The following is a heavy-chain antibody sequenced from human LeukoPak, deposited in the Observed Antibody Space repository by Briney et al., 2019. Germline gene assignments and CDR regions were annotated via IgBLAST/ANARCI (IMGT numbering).Heavy chain of an antibody. D-gene: IGHD6-13*01. CDR3: ARGIASSRSVAIDL. V-gene: IGHV3-74*01. CDR2: LSGDGSTT. J-gene: IGHJ4*02. CDR1: EFPFSSHW. Sequence: PGGSLRLSCAASEFPFSSHWMHWVRQAPGKGLVWVARLSGDGSTTRHADSVKGRFTISRDNAKSTLYLQMDRLRVEDTALYYCARGIASSRSVAIDLWGRGTLVVVSS.